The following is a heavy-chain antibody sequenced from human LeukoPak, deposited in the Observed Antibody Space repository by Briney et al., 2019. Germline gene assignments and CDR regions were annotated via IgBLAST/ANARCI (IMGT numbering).Heavy chain of an antibody. CDR3: ARDTYCGGDCYSGVDY. Sequence: GGSLRLSCAASGFTFSSYSMNWVRQAPGKGLEWISYIGISSGNTKYADSVKGRFTISRDNAKNSLYLQMNSLRAEDTAVYYCARDTYCGGDCYSGVDYWGQGTLVTVSS. J-gene: IGHJ4*02. D-gene: IGHD2-21*02. V-gene: IGHV3-48*04. CDR2: IGISSGNT. CDR1: GFTFSSYS.